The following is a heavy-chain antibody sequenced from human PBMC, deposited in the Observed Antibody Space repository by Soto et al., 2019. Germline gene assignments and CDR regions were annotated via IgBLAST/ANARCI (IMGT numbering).Heavy chain of an antibody. CDR1: GYTFTSYD. D-gene: IGHD6-6*01. Sequence: QVQLVQSGAEVKKPGASVKVSCKASGYTFTSYDINWVRQATGQGLEWMGWMNPNSDHTGYAQKFQGRVTXXRXTXXSTAYMDLSSLRSDDTAVYYCARVPGYSTSSGFDHWGQGTLVTVSS. J-gene: IGHJ4*02. CDR3: ARVPGYSTSSGFDH. CDR2: MNPNSDHT. V-gene: IGHV1-8*01.